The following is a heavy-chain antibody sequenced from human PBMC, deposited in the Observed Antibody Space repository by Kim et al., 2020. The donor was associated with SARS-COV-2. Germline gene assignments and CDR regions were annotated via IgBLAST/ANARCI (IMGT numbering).Heavy chain of an antibody. J-gene: IGHJ3*02. V-gene: IGHV3-11*06. D-gene: IGHD4-17*01. Sequence: SVRGRFTTSRDNAKNSLYLQMNSLRAEDTAVYYCARDLGTVTTYDAFDIWGQGTMVTVSS. CDR3: ARDLGTVTTYDAFDI.